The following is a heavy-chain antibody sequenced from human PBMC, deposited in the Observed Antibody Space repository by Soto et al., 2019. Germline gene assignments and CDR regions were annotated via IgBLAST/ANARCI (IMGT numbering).Heavy chain of an antibody. V-gene: IGHV5-51*01. CDR1: GYAFTSYW. CDR3: ARGYCTTTICDPWFDP. J-gene: IGHJ5*02. D-gene: IGHD2-2*01. CDR2: IYPSDSDT. Sequence: GESLKISCQASGYAFTSYWIAWVRQIPGRGLEWMGIIYPSDSDTRYSPSFKGQVTISADKSITTAYLQWNSLEASDTAMYYCARGYCTTTICDPWFDPWGQGTLVTVSS.